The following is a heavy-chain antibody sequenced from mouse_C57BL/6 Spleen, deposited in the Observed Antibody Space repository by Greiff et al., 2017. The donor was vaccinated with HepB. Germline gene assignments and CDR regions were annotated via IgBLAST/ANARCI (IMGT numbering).Heavy chain of an antibody. Sequence: VQLQESGAELVKPGASVKISCKASGYAFSSYWMNWVKRRPGKGLEWIGQIYPGDGDTNYNGKFKGKATLTADKSSSTAYMQLSSLTSEDSAVYFCARGTAQATLDYWGQGTTLTVSS. D-gene: IGHD3-2*02. CDR2: IYPGDGDT. J-gene: IGHJ2*01. CDR3: ARGTAQATLDY. CDR1: GYAFSSYW. V-gene: IGHV1-80*01.